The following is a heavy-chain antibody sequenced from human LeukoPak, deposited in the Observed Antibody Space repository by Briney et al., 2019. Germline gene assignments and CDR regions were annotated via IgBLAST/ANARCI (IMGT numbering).Heavy chain of an antibody. V-gene: IGHV4-59*01. Sequence: SETLSLTCIVSGGSISNYYWSWIRQPPGKGLEYIGYIYYSGSTSYNPSLKSRVTISVDMSKNQFSLKPSSVTAADTAVYYCAREKYYGSGNLDNWFDPWGQGTLVTVSS. CDR2: IYYSGST. D-gene: IGHD3-10*01. CDR1: GGSISNYY. CDR3: AREKYYGSGNLDNWFDP. J-gene: IGHJ5*02.